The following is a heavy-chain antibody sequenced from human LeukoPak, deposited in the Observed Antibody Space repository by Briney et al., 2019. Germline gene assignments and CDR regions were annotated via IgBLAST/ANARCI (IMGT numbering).Heavy chain of an antibody. CDR3: AKGAYYHGSGRYFDY. D-gene: IGHD3-10*01. V-gene: IGHV3-23*01. J-gene: IGHJ4*02. CDR1: GFTFSSYA. CDR2: ISGSGSAT. Sequence: RGSLRLSCAASGFTFSSYAMNWVRQAPGKGLEWVSAISGSGSATYYADSVKGRFTMSRDNSKNTLYLQMNSLRAEDTAVYYCAKGAYYHGSGRYFDYWGQGTLVTVSS.